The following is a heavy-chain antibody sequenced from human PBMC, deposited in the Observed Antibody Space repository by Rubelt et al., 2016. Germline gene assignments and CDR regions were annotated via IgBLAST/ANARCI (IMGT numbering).Heavy chain of an antibody. J-gene: IGHJ4*02. Sequence: QVQLQQWGAGLLKPSETLSLTCAVYGGSFSGYYWSWIRQPPGKGLEWIGYIYYSGSTNYNPSLKSRVTISVETSKNQGSLKLCSLPAAHPAVYYCARRGGSSGYYYFDYSGQGTLVTVSS. V-gene: IGHV4-34*11. CDR3: ARRGGSSGYYYFDY. D-gene: IGHD3-22*01. CDR2: IYYSGST. CDR1: GGSFSGYY.